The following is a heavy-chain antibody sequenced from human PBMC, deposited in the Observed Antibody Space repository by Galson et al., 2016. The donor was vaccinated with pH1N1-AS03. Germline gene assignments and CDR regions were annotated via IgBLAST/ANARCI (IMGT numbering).Heavy chain of an antibody. Sequence: ETLSLTCAVSGGSMTSPDWWTWVRQPPGKGLEWIGEVHYSGTTSYNPSLNSRVTMSIDKSNNQFSLNLGSVTAADTAVYFSASAGYHTPGYHYWGQGALVTVSS. J-gene: IGHJ4*02. V-gene: IGHV4-4*01. D-gene: IGHD3-16*02. CDR2: VHYSGTT. CDR1: GGSMTSPDW. CDR3: ASAGYHTPGYHY.